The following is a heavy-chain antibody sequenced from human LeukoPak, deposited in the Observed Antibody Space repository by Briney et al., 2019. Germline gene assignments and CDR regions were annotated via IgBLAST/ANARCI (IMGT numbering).Heavy chain of an antibody. CDR1: GGTFSSYA. CDR3: ARARTDGDYFDY. J-gene: IGHJ4*02. Sequence: SVKVSCKASGGTFSSYAISWVRQAPGQGLEWMGGIIPIFGTANYAQKLQGRVTITPDKTTSTAYMELSSLRSEDTAVYYCARARTDGDYFDYWGQGTLVTVSS. CDR2: IIPIFGTA. D-gene: IGHD4-17*01. V-gene: IGHV1-69*06.